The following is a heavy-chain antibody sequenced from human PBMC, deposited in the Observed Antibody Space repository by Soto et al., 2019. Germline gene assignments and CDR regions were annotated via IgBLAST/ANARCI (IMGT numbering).Heavy chain of an antibody. Sequence: GGALRLSCAASGFSFSNYAMHWVRQAPGKGLEWVAVIWYDVSNKYYADSVKGRFTISKDNSQTTVYLQMNSLRAEDTAVYYCTRDPYGGSRYYFDSWGHGTLVTVS. V-gene: IGHV3-33*01. CDR2: IWYDVSNK. J-gene: IGHJ4*01. D-gene: IGHD1-26*01. CDR3: TRDPYGGSRYYFDS. CDR1: GFSFSNYA.